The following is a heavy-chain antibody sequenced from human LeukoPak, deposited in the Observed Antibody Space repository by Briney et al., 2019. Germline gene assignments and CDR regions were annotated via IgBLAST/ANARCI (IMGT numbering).Heavy chain of an antibody. J-gene: IGHJ3*02. Sequence: SETLSLTCAVYGGSFSGYYWSWIRQPPGKGREWIGEINHSGSTNYNPSLRSRVTISVDTSKNQFSLKLSSVTAADTAVYYCARPPLIWFGESDDAFDIWGQGTMVTVSS. D-gene: IGHD3-10*01. CDR3: ARPPLIWFGESDDAFDI. CDR2: INHSGST. V-gene: IGHV4-34*01. CDR1: GGSFSGYY.